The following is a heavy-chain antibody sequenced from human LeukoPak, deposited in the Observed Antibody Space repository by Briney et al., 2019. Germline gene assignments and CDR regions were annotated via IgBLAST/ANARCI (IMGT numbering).Heavy chain of an antibody. V-gene: IGHV4-4*02. Sequence: SETLSLTCAVSGGSILTTNWWSWVRQPPGKGLEWIGEVHLSGTSNYNPSLKSRVNMSIDKSKNQLSLELTSVTAADTAIYYCTRESGAFSPFGFWGQGTLVTVSS. D-gene: IGHD1-26*01. J-gene: IGHJ4*02. CDR2: VHLSGTS. CDR1: GGSILTTNW. CDR3: TRESGAFSPFGF.